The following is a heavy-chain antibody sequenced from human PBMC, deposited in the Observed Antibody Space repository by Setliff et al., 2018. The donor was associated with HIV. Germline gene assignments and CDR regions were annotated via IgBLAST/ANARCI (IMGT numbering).Heavy chain of an antibody. CDR3: ARKRRRLGELSLYRRYYFDY. Sequence: SETLSLTCAVSGSSISNGYYWGWIRQPPGKGLEWIGSINHSGSTNYNPSLKSRVTISVDTSKNQFSLKRSSVTAADTAVYYCARKRRRLGELSLYRRYYFDYWGQGTLVTVSS. V-gene: IGHV4-38-2*01. CDR1: GSSISNGYY. CDR2: INHSGST. D-gene: IGHD3-16*02. J-gene: IGHJ4*02.